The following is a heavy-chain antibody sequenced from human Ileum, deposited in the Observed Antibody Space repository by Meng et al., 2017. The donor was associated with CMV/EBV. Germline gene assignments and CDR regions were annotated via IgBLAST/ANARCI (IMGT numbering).Heavy chain of an antibody. V-gene: IGHV1-2*02. D-gene: IGHD1-26*01. Sequence: QVHLVQSGAEVKKPGASGKVSCKASGYTFTGYYLHWVRQAPGQGLEWMAWINPNTGTTDYAQKFRGRVTMTRDTSISTAYMELSSLKSDDTAVYYCARGGGAADYWGQGTLVTVSS. J-gene: IGHJ4*02. CDR2: INPNTGTT. CDR1: GYTFTGYY. CDR3: ARGGGAADY.